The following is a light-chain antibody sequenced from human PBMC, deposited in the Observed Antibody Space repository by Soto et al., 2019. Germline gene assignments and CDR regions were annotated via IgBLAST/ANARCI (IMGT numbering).Light chain of an antibody. CDR3: AAWDDSLNGVI. Sequence: QSVLTQPPSASGTPGQRITRSCSGSSSNIGSHTVNWHQQVPGTAHKLLIYSNNERPSGVPDRFSGSKSGTSASLAISGLQSGDEADYYCAAWDDSLNGVIFGGGTKLTVL. CDR2: SNN. CDR1: SSNIGSHT. J-gene: IGLJ2*01. V-gene: IGLV1-44*01.